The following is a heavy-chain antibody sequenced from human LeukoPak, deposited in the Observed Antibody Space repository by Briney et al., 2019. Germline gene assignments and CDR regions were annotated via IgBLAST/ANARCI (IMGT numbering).Heavy chain of an antibody. CDR3: ARGYSATYRIDY. CDR2: LNCDGTNT. CDR1: GFTCSSYW. D-gene: IGHD1-26*01. V-gene: IGHV3-74*01. J-gene: IGHJ4*02. Sequence: GGSLRLSCAASGFTCSSYWLHWVRQTPGKGLVWVSRLNCDGTNTTYPDSVRPRFTIYRDNAKNTLNLQMNSLRVDDTAIYYCARGYSATYRIDYWGQGTLVTVSS.